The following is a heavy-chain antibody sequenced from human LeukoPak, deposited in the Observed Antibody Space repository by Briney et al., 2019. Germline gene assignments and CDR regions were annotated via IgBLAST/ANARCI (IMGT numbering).Heavy chain of an antibody. CDR1: GGSFSGYY. Sequence: PSETLSLTCAVYGGSFSGYYWSWIRQPPGKGLEWIGEINHSGGTNYNPSLKSRVTISVDTSKNQFSLKLSSVTAADTAVYYCARGSGPYSSSSHWFDPWGQGTLVTVSS. CDR3: ARGSGPYSSSSHWFDP. D-gene: IGHD6-6*01. CDR2: INHSGGT. J-gene: IGHJ5*02. V-gene: IGHV4-34*01.